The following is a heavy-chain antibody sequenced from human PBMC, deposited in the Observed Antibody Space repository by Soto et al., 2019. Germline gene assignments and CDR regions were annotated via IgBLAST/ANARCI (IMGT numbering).Heavy chain of an antibody. V-gene: IGHV3-30*18. J-gene: IGHJ6*02. D-gene: IGHD3-10*01. CDR2: ISYDGSNK. Sequence: GGSLRLSCAASGFTFSSYGMHWVRQAPGKGLEWVAVISYDGSNKYYADSVKGRFTISRDNSKNTLYLQMNSLRAEDTAVYYCAKDLIFAVGFGELLSGAYYYYYGMDVWGQGTTVTVSS. CDR1: GFTFSSYG. CDR3: AKDLIFAVGFGELLSGAYYYYYGMDV.